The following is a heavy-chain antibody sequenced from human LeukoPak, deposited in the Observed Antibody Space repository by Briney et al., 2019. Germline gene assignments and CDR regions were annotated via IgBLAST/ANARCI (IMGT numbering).Heavy chain of an antibody. CDR1: GGSISSYY. CDR3: ARERRGQLLYVDY. Sequence: SETLSLTCTVSGGSISSYYWSWIRQPPGKGLEWIGYIYYSGSTNYNPSLKSRVTMSVDTSKNQFSLKLSSVTAADTAVYYCARERRGQLLYVDYWGQGTLVTVSS. CDR2: IYYSGST. J-gene: IGHJ4*02. D-gene: IGHD2-2*01. V-gene: IGHV4-59*12.